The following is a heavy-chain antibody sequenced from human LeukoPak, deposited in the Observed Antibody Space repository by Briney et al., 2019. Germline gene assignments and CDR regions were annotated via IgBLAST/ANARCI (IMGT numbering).Heavy chain of an antibody. V-gene: IGHV3-48*03. CDR2: ISSTGSTI. CDR1: GFTFSNYE. CDR3: ARDAPEVDY. Sequence: GGSVRLSCVASGFTFSNYEMNWVRQAPGKGLEWVSYISSTGSTIHYADSVKGRFTMSRDNAKKSLYLQMNSLRAEDTAVYYCARDAPEVDYWGQGTLVTVSS. J-gene: IGHJ4*02.